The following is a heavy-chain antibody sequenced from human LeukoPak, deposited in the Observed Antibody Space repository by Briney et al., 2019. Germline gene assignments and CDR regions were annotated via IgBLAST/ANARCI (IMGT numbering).Heavy chain of an antibody. V-gene: IGHV3-23*01. J-gene: IGHJ4*02. CDR1: GFTFSSYA. CDR3: AKRGGGYSSGWYGDS. CDR2: ISGSGGST. Sequence: PGGSLRLSCAASGFTFSSYAMSWVRQAPGKGLEWVSAISGSGGSTYYADSVKGRFTISRDNSKNTLYLQMNSLRAEDTAVYYCAKRGGGYSSGWYGDSWGQGTLVTVSS. D-gene: IGHD6-19*01.